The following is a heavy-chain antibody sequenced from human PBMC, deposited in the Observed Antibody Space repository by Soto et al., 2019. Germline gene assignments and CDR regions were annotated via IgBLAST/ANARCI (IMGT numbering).Heavy chain of an antibody. D-gene: IGHD4-17*01. CDR3: ARANLSPTNGDLRDVPWYYMDV. CDR1: GYTFTSYY. J-gene: IGHJ6*03. Sequence: ASVKVSCKASGYTFTSYYMHWVRQAPGQGLEWMGIINPSGGSTSYAQKFQGRVTMTRDTSTSTVYMELSSPRSEDTAVYYCARANLSPTNGDLRDVPWYYMDVWGKGTTVTVSS. CDR2: INPSGGST. V-gene: IGHV1-46*03.